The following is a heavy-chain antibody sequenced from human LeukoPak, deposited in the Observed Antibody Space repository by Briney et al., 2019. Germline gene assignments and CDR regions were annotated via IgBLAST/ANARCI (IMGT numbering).Heavy chain of an antibody. CDR1: GGSISSYY. J-gene: IGHJ4*02. D-gene: IGHD3-9*01. Sequence: SETLSLTCTVSGGSISSYYWSWIRQPPGKGLEWIGEINHSGSTNYNPSLKSRVTISVDTSKNQFSLKLSSVTAADTAVYYCARGRYAGYDILTGYTNYFDYWGQGTLVTVSS. V-gene: IGHV4-34*01. CDR3: ARGRYAGYDILTGYTNYFDY. CDR2: INHSGST.